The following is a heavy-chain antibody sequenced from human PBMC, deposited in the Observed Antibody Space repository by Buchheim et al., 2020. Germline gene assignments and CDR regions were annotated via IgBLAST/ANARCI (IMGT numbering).Heavy chain of an antibody. Sequence: QMQLVQSGPEVKKPGTSVKVSCKASGFTFTSSAVQWVRQARGQRLEWIGWIVVGRGNTNYAQKFQERVTITRDISTSTAYMELSSLRSEDTAVYYCAATNYDTSGYYSYSFYGMDVWGQGTT. D-gene: IGHD3-22*01. J-gene: IGHJ6*02. V-gene: IGHV1-58*01. CDR1: GFTFTSSA. CDR2: IVVGRGNT. CDR3: AATNYDTSGYYSYSFYGMDV.